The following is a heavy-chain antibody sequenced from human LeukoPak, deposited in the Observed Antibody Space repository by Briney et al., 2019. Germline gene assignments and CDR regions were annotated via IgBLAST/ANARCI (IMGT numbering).Heavy chain of an antibody. V-gene: IGHV3-30-3*01. CDR3: AREHMGITFGGAIGY. CDR1: GFTFSSYA. Sequence: QSGGSLRLSCAASGFTFSSYAMHWVRQAPGKGLEWVAVISYDGSNKYYADSVKGRFTISRDNSKNTLYLQMNSLRAEDTAVYYCAREHMGITFGGAIGYWGQGTLVTVSS. J-gene: IGHJ4*02. CDR2: ISYDGSNK. D-gene: IGHD3-16*01.